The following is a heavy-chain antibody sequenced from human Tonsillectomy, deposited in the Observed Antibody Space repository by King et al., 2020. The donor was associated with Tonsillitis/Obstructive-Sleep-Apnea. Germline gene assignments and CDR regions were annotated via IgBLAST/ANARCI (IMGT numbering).Heavy chain of an antibody. D-gene: IGHD3-3*01. Sequence: QLVQSGAEVKKPGASVKVSCKASGYTLTSYYIHWVRQAPGQGLEWMGTINPNGGSTSYAQKFQDRVTMTSDTSTTTVYMELSSLRSDDTAVYYCARDRAITIFGVVNSDSFDYWGQGTLVTVSS. CDR1: GYTLTSYY. CDR2: INPNGGST. V-gene: IGHV1-46*01. CDR3: ARDRAITIFGVVNSDSFDY. J-gene: IGHJ4*02.